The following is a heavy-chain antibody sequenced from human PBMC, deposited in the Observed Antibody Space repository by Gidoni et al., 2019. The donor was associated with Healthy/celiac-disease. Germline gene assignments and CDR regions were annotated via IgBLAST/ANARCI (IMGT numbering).Heavy chain of an antibody. CDR1: GFTFSSYA. CDR3: AKDINDFWSGYWVPDAFDI. J-gene: IGHJ3*02. V-gene: IGHV3-23*01. D-gene: IGHD3-3*01. CDR2: ISGSGGST. Sequence: EVQLLESGGGLVQPGGSLRLSCAASGFTFSSYAMSWVRQAPGKGLEWVSAISGSGGSTYYADSVKGRFTISRDNSKNTLYLQMNSLRAEDTAVYYCAKDINDFWSGYWVPDAFDIWGQGTMVTVSS.